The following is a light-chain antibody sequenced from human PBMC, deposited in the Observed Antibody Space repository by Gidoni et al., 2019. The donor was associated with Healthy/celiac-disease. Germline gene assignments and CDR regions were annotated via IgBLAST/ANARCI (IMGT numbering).Light chain of an antibody. J-gene: IGLJ1*01. CDR1: SSNIGNNY. V-gene: IGLV1-51*01. CDR3: GTWDSSLSAYV. CDR2: DIN. Sequence: QSVLTQPPSVSAAPGQKVTISCSGSSSNIGNNYVSWYQQLPGTAPKLLIYDINKRPSGIPDRFSGSKSGTSATLDITGLQTGAEADYYCGTWDSSLSAYVFGTGTKVTVL.